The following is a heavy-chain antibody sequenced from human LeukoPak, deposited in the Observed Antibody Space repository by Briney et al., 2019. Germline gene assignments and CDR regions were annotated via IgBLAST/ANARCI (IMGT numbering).Heavy chain of an antibody. Sequence: TSETLSLTCTVSGGSISSYYWSWIRQPPGKGLEWIGYIYYSGSTNYNPSLKSRVTISVDTSKNQFSLKLSSMTAADTAVYYCARGDEMEVFDYWGQGTLVTVSS. CDR3: ARGDEMEVFDY. D-gene: IGHD1-1*01. CDR1: GGSISSYY. CDR2: IYYSGST. J-gene: IGHJ4*02. V-gene: IGHV4-59*01.